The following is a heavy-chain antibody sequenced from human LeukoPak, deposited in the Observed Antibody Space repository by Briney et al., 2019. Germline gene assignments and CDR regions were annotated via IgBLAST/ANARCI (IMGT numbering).Heavy chain of an antibody. CDR1: GGSISSGGYY. CDR2: IYYSGST. J-gene: IGHJ6*02. Sequence: SETLSLTCTVSGGSISSGGYYWSWIRQHPGKGLEWIGYIYYSGSTSYNPSLKSRVTISVDTSKNQFSLKLSSVTAADTAVYYCVRGNRCSSTSCQFYYYYGMDVWGRGTTVTVSS. V-gene: IGHV4-61*08. D-gene: IGHD2-2*01. CDR3: VRGNRCSSTSCQFYYYYGMDV.